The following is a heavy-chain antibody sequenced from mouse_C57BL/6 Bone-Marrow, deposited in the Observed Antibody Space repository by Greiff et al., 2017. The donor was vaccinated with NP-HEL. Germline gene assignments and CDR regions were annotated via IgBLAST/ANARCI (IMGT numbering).Heavy chain of an antibody. V-gene: IGHV1-69*01. Sequence: VKQSCKASGYTFTSYWMHWVKQRPGQGLEWIGEIDPSDSYTNYNQKFKGKSTLTVDKSSSTAYMQLSSLTSEDSAVYYCARGTSGYWGQGTTLTVSS. CDR1: GYTFTSYW. CDR2: IDPSDSYT. CDR3: ARGTSGY. D-gene: IGHD5-1*01. J-gene: IGHJ2*01.